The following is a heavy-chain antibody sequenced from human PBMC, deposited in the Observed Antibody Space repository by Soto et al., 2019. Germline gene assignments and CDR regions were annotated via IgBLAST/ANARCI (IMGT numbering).Heavy chain of an antibody. CDR3: ASGYCSGGSCYPAY. CDR1: GFTVSRNY. D-gene: IGHD2-15*01. J-gene: IGHJ4*02. V-gene: IGHV3-66*01. CDR2: IASGDRT. Sequence: EVQLVESVGGLVQPGGSLRLSCAASGFTVSRNYMTWVRQAPGEGPEWVSTIASGDRTYYGDSVKGRFTISRDNSKNTLYLQMNSLRADDTAVYYCASGYCSGGSCYPAYWGQGTLVTVSS.